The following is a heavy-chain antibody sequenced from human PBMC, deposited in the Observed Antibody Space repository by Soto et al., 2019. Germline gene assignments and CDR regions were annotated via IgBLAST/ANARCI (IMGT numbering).Heavy chain of an antibody. V-gene: IGHV4-59*08. CDR3: ARTLTGTSGGGIDP. Sequence: QVQLQESGPGLVKPSKTLSLMCSVSGGSFTNSFWSWLRQPPGKGLELIGFISDSGSSKYSPSLYSRVTISIDTSKSQFSLTLTSVTAADTAVYYCARTLTGTSGGGIDPWGQGSLVTVSS. CDR1: GGSFTNSF. CDR2: ISDSGSS. J-gene: IGHJ5*02. D-gene: IGHD1-20*01.